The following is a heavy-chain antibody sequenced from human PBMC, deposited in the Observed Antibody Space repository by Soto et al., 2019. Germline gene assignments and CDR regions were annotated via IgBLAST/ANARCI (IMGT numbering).Heavy chain of an antibody. CDR3: ARDWHYYDSSGYPRVYGMDV. CDR1: GGSFSGYY. CDR2: IYHSGNT. D-gene: IGHD3-22*01. V-gene: IGHV4-34*01. J-gene: IGHJ6*02. Sequence: SETLSLTCAVYGGSFSGYYWSWIRQPPGKGLEWIGDIYHSGNTNYNPSLKSRVTISVDTSKNQFSLKLSSVTAADTAVYYCARDWHYYDSSGYPRVYGMDVWGQGTTVTVSS.